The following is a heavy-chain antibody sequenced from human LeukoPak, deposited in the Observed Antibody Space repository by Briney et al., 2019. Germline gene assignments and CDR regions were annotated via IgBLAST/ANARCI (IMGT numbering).Heavy chain of an antibody. CDR2: IRSKAYGGTT. Sequence: SLRLSCTASGFTFGDYAMSWFRQAPGKGLEWVGFIRSKAYGGTTEYAASVKGRFTISRDDSKSIAYLQMNSLKTEDTAVYYCTRDRLKSRDAFDIWGQGTMVTVSS. J-gene: IGHJ3*02. CDR1: GFTFGDYA. CDR3: TRDRLKSRDAFDI. V-gene: IGHV3-49*03.